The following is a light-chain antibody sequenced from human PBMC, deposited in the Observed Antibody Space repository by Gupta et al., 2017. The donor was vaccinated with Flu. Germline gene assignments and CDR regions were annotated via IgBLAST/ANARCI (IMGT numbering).Light chain of an antibody. CDR3: QQYYSTPYS. Sequence: DIMVSPSPAPLAASPGGEATINCKSSQSVLYSSNNKNYLAWYQQKPGQPPKLLIYWASTRESGVPDRFSGSGSGTDFTLTISSLQAEDVAVYYCQQYYSTPYSFGQGTKLEIK. CDR2: WAS. V-gene: IGKV4-1*01. J-gene: IGKJ2*03. CDR1: QSVLYSSNNKNY.